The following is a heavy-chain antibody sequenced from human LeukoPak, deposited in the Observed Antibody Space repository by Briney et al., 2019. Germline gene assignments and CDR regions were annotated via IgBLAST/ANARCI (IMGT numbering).Heavy chain of an antibody. CDR1: GFTFSGYA. J-gene: IGHJ4*02. V-gene: IGHV3-23*01. CDR3: ARDLLSSSYYGTGY. Sequence: GGSLRLSCAASGFTFSGYAMTWVRQAPGKGLEWVSGISGSGGNTYYTDSVKGRFTISRDNSKNTLFLQMNSLRAEDTAVYYCARDLLSSSYYGTGYWGQGILVTVSS. D-gene: IGHD3-10*01. CDR2: ISGSGGNT.